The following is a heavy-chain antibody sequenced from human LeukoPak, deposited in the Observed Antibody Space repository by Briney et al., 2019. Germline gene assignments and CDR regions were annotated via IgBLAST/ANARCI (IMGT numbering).Heavy chain of an antibody. Sequence: ASVKVSCKVSGYTLTELSMHWVRQAPGKGLEWMGGFDPEDGETIYAQKFQGRVTMTEDTSTDTAYMELSSLRSEDTAVYYCARVGYYYDSSGYAFDIWGQGTMVTVSS. J-gene: IGHJ3*02. D-gene: IGHD3-22*01. V-gene: IGHV1-24*01. CDR3: ARVGYYYDSSGYAFDI. CDR2: FDPEDGET. CDR1: GYTLTELS.